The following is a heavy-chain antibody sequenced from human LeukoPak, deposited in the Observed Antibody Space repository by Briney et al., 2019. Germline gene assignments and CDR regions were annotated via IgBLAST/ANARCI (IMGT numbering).Heavy chain of an antibody. D-gene: IGHD2-8*01. CDR1: GFAFRGSA. CDR3: AKEGRVCTNEICRYFDY. CDR2: ISWSSEYM. Sequence: GGSLRLSCVASGFAFRGSAMHWVRQVPGKGLEWVSGISWSSEYMFYADSVKGRFTISRDNAESSLYLQMDSLRVEDTALYFCAKEGRVCTNEICRYFDYWGQGALVTVSS. V-gene: IGHV3-9*01. J-gene: IGHJ4*02.